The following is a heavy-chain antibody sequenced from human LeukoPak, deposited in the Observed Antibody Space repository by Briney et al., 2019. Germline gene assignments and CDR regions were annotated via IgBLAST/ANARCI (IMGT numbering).Heavy chain of an antibody. V-gene: IGHV1-2*02. D-gene: IGHD5-18*01. Sequence: ASVKVSCKASGYTFTGYYMHWVRQAPGQGLEWMGWINPNSGGTNYAQKFQGRVTMTRDTSISTAYMELSSLRSEDTAVYYCARDYELWQVFDLWGRGTLVTVSS. CDR3: ARDYELWQVFDL. CDR2: INPNSGGT. CDR1: GYTFTGYY. J-gene: IGHJ2*01.